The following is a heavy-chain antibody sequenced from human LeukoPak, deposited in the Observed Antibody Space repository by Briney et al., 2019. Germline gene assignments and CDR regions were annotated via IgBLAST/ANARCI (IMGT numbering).Heavy chain of an antibody. V-gene: IGHV4-59*01. CDR3: ARSYSSGLYYFDY. CDR2: IYDTGST. J-gene: IGHJ4*02. Sequence: SETLSLTCTVSGGSISSYYWSWIRQPPGKGLEWIGYIYDTGSTNYNPSLKSRVTISVDTSKNQFSLKLSSVTAAGTAMYYCARSYSSGLYYFDYWGQGTLVTVSS. CDR1: GGSISSYY. D-gene: IGHD6-19*01.